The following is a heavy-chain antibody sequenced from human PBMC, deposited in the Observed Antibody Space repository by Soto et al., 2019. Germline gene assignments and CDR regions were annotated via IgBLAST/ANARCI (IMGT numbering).Heavy chain of an antibody. CDR1: GFTFSSYA. V-gene: IGHV3-30-3*01. J-gene: IGHJ4*02. CDR3: ARDPPIVVGVAATPDFDY. D-gene: IGHD2-15*01. Sequence: SLRLSCAASGFTFSSYAMHWVRQAPGKGLEWVAVISYDGSNKYYADSVKGRFTISRDNSKNTLYLQMNSLRAEDTAVYYCARDPPIVVGVAATPDFDYWGQGTLVTVSS. CDR2: ISYDGSNK.